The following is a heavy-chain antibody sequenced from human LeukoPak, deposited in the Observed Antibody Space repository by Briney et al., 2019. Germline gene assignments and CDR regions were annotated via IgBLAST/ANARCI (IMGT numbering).Heavy chain of an antibody. CDR3: GRTYGVGPYYFDY. Sequence: GGSLRLSCAASGFTFSDYYMSWVRQAPGKGLEWVSVIYSGGSTYYADSVKGRFTISRDNSKNTLYLQMNSLRAEDTAVYYCGRTYGVGPYYFDYWGQGTLVTVSS. CDR2: IYSGGST. D-gene: IGHD4-17*01. J-gene: IGHJ4*02. CDR1: GFTFSDYY. V-gene: IGHV3-53*01.